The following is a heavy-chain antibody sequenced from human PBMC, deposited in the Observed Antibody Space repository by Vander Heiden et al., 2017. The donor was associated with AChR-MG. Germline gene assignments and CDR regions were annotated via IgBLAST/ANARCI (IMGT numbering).Heavy chain of an antibody. CDR3: TIELELYYYYGMDV. D-gene: IGHD1-7*01. J-gene: IGHJ6*02. V-gene: IGHV3-15*01. Sequence: EVQLVESGGGLGKPGGSLRLSCAASGFTFSNAWMSWVRQAPGKGLEWVGRIKSKTDGGTTDYAAPVKGRFTISRDDSKNTLYLQMNSLKTEDTAVYYCTIELELYYYYGMDVWGQGTTVTVSS. CDR2: IKSKTDGGTT. CDR1: GFTFSNAW.